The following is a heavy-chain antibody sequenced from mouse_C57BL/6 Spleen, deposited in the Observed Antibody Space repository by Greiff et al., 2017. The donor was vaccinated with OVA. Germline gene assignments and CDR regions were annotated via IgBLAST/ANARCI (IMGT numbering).Heavy chain of an antibody. CDR3: ATSITTVVDPYAMDY. J-gene: IGHJ4*01. Sequence: VKLMESGAELVKPGASVKISCKASGYAFSSYWMNWVKQRPGKGLEWIGQIYPGDGDTNYNGKFKGKATLTADKSSSTAYMQLRSLTSEDSAVYFCATSITTVVDPYAMDYWGQGTSVTVSS. V-gene: IGHV1-80*01. D-gene: IGHD1-1*01. CDR2: IYPGDGDT. CDR1: GYAFSSYW.